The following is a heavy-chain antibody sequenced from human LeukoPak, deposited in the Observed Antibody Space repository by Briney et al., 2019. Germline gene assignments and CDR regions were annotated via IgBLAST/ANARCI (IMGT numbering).Heavy chain of an antibody. V-gene: IGHV3-30-3*01. Sequence: PGRSLRLSCAASGFTFSSYAMHWVRQAPGKGLERVAVISYDGSNKYYADSVKGRFTISRDNSKNTLYLQMNSLRSEDTAVYYRAKGYGNALFTGDYFDFXXXGXLXXVSS. CDR1: GFTFSSYA. CDR2: ISYDGSNK. J-gene: IGHJ4*02. D-gene: IGHD5-18*01. CDR3: AKGYGNALFTGDYFDF.